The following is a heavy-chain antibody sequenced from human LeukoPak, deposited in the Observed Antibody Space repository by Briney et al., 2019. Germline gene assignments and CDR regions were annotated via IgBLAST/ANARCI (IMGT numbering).Heavy chain of an antibody. CDR1: GGSISNYY. CDR3: ARDSAYYYDTGGHDY. V-gene: IGHV4-4*07. J-gene: IGHJ4*02. D-gene: IGHD3-22*01. CDR2: IYSSGST. Sequence: SETLSLTCTVSGGSISNYYWSWIRQPPGKGLEWIGRIYSSGSTYYKPSLESRVTMSVDTSKNQFSLILNSVTAADTAVYFCARDSAYYYDTGGHDYWGQGTLVTVSS.